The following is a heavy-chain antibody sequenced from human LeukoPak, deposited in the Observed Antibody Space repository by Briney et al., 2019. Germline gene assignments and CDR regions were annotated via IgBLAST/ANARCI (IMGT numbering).Heavy chain of an antibody. D-gene: IGHD5-18*01. CDR3: ARSYSYGYFDL. CDR1: AYDFTNYW. J-gene: IGHJ2*01. Sequence: GESLKISCEGSAYDFTNYWIGWVRQMPGKGLEWMGGIYSGDSDTRYTPSFQGHFTISAEKSITTAYLPWSSLKASHSAMDCCARSYSYGYFDLWGRGTLVTVSS. CDR2: IYSGDSDT. V-gene: IGHV5-51*01.